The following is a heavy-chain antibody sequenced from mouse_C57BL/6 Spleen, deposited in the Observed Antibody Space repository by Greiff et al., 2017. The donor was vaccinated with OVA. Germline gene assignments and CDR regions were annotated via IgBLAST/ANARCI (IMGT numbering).Heavy chain of an antibody. CDR2: IDPETGGT. CDR3: TKYYYGSSYGYFDV. J-gene: IGHJ1*03. Sequence: QVQLQQSGAELVRPGASVTLSCKASGYTFTDYEMHWVKQTPVHGLEWIGAIDPETGGTAYNQKFKGKAILTADKSSSTAYMELRSLTSADSAVYYCTKYYYGSSYGYFDVWGTGTTVTVSS. D-gene: IGHD1-1*01. CDR1: GYTFTDYE. V-gene: IGHV1-15*01.